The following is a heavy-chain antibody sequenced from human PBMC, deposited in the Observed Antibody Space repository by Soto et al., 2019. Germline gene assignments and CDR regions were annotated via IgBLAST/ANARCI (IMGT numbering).Heavy chain of an antibody. V-gene: IGHV1-69*12. D-gene: IGHD6-13*01. CDR3: ARAIAAAGTYYYYGMDV. Sequence: QVQLVQSGAVVKKPGSSVKVSCKASGGTFSSYAISWVRQAPGQGLEWMGGIIPIFGTANYAQKFQGRVTITADESTSTAYMELSSLRSEDTAVYYCARAIAAAGTYYYYGMDVWGQGTTVTVSS. CDR2: IIPIFGTA. CDR1: GGTFSSYA. J-gene: IGHJ6*02.